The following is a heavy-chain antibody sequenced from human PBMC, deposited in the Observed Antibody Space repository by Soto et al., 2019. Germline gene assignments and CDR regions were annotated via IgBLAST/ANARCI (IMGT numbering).Heavy chain of an antibody. CDR3: ARVGSSWYWFDP. CDR2: XFXIXGXA. D-gene: IGHD6-13*01. Sequence: SVQVTCKDSGGTFSSYAISWVRQAPGQGLEXMGGXFXIXGXAXYXXXXQGRVTISADESTSTAYRELSSLRSEDTSVYYCARVGSSWYWFDPWGQGTLVTVSS. J-gene: IGHJ5*02. V-gene: IGHV1-69*13. CDR1: GGTFSSYA.